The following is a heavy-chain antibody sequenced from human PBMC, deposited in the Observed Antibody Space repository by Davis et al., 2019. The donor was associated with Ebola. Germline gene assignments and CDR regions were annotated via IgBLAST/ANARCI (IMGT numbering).Heavy chain of an antibody. J-gene: IGHJ3*02. CDR3: VKGGYMFYTAFDI. D-gene: IGHD3-10*02. CDR1: GFTFRSFA. CDR2: ISRSSGST. Sequence: GESLKISCAASGFTFRSFAMNWVRQAPGKGLEWISSISRSSGSTYYADSVEGRFTIASDNSKNTLILQMNSLGAEDTAVYYCVKGGYMFYTAFDIWGQGVVVTVSS. V-gene: IGHV3-23*01.